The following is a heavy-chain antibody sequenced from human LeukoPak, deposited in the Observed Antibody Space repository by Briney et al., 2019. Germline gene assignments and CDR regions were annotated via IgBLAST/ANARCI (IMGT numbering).Heavy chain of an antibody. CDR1: GFTFSSYG. V-gene: IGHV3-33*06. J-gene: IGHJ6*03. D-gene: IGHD3-10*01. CDR2: IWYDGSNK. Sequence: PGGSLRLSCAASGFTFSSYGMHWVRQAPGKGLEWVAVIWYDGSNKYYADSVKGRFTISRDNSKNTLYLQMNSLRAEDTAVYYCAKEGYYGSGSYYMDVWGKGTPVTVSS. CDR3: AKEGYYGSGSYYMDV.